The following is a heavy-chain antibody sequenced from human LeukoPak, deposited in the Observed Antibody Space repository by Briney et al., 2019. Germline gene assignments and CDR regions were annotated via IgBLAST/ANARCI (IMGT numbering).Heavy chain of an antibody. CDR1: GGSISSYY. CDR3: ARGGTIFRAMDV. CDR2: IYYSGST. V-gene: IGHV4-59*01. J-gene: IGHJ6*03. Sequence: SETLSLTCTVSGGSISSYYWSWIRQPPGKGLEWIGYIYYSGSTNYNPSLKSRVTISVDTSKNQFSLKLSSVTAADTAVYYCARGGTIFRAMDVWSKGTTVTVSS. D-gene: IGHD3-3*01.